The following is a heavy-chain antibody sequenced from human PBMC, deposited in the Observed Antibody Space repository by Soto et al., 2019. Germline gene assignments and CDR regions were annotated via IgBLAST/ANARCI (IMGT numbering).Heavy chain of an antibody. CDR2: INHSGST. V-gene: IGHV4-34*01. CDR3: AGGATVGATRLGY. Sequence: QVQLQQWGAGLLKPSETLSLTCAVYGGSFSGYYWSWIRQPPGKGLEWIGEINHSGSTNYNPSLKSRVTISIDTSKNHFSLKLSSVTAADTAVYYCAGGATVGATRLGYWGQGTLVTVSS. J-gene: IGHJ4*02. CDR1: GGSFSGYY. D-gene: IGHD1-26*01.